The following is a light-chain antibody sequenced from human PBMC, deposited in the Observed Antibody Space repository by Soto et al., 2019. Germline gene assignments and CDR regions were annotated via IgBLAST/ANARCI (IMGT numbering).Light chain of an antibody. CDR3: GSWDTSLSAML. Sequence: QSVLTQPPSVSAAPGQKVTISCSGSSSNIGNNYVSWYQQLPGTAPKLLIYENNKRPSGIPDRFSGSKSGTSATLGITGLQTGDEADYYCGSWDTSLSAMLFGGGTKLTV. V-gene: IGLV1-51*02. J-gene: IGLJ3*02. CDR1: SSNIGNNY. CDR2: ENN.